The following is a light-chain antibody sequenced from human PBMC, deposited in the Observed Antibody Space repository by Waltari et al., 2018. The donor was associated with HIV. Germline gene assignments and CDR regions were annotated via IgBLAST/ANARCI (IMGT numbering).Light chain of an antibody. Sequence: QSILTQPPSVSAAPGQKVTISCSGANSNIGSNFVSWYQQVPGTAPTLLIYEDDKRPAGVPDRISGSRSGTSATLDITGLQTGDEADYFCGTWESNENLGFYVFGSGTTVTVL. J-gene: IGLJ1*01. V-gene: IGLV1-51*01. CDR1: NSNIGSNF. CDR2: EDD. CDR3: GTWESNENLGFYV.